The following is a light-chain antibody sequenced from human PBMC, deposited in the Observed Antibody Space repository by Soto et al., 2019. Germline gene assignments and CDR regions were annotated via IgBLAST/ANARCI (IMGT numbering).Light chain of an antibody. CDR3: SSYSTTSTLYV. CDR2: EVS. J-gene: IGLJ1*01. V-gene: IGLV2-14*01. CDR1: SGDIGGYNY. Sequence: QSALTQPASVSGSPGQSITISCSGTSGDIGGYNYVSWYQQHPGKAPKLVIYEVSNRPSGVSNRFSGSKSGNTASLTISGLQAEEEADYYCSSYSTTSTLYVFGTGTKLTVL.